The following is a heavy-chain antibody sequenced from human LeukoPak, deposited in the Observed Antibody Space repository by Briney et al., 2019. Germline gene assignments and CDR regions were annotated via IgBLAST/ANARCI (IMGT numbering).Heavy chain of an antibody. Sequence: SETLSLTCVVYGGSFSGDYWSWIRQPPGRGLEWIGEINHSGRTNYNPSLKSRVTISVDTSKNQFSLKLSSVTAADTAVYYCAREGFGELSHFDYWGQGTLVAVSS. J-gene: IGHJ4*02. D-gene: IGHD3-10*01. CDR3: AREGFGELSHFDY. CDR1: GGSFSGDY. V-gene: IGHV4-34*01. CDR2: INHSGRT.